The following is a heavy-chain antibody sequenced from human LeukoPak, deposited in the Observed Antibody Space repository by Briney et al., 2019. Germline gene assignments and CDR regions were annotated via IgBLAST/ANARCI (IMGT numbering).Heavy chain of an antibody. CDR3: ARYKNYDILTGYYTGWFDP. Sequence: SETLTLTCTASGGSISSYYWSWIRQPAGKGLEWIGRIYTSGSTNYNPSLKSRVTMSVDTSKIQFSLKLSSVTAADTAVYYCARYKNYDILTGYYTGWFDPWGQGTLVTVSS. CDR2: IYTSGST. CDR1: GGSISSYY. V-gene: IGHV4-4*07. D-gene: IGHD3-9*01. J-gene: IGHJ5*02.